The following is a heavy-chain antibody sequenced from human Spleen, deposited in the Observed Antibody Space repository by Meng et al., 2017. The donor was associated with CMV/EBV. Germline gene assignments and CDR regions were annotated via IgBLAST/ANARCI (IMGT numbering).Heavy chain of an antibody. CDR3: TSLTVTTGDY. Sequence: GESLKISCAASGFTFSGSAMHWVRQASGKGLEWGGRIRSKANSYATAYAASVKGRFTISRDDSKNTAYLQMNSLKTEDTAVYYCTSLTVTTGDYWGQGTLVTVSS. CDR1: GFTFSGSA. D-gene: IGHD4-17*01. J-gene: IGHJ4*02. CDR2: IRSKANSYAT. V-gene: IGHV3-73*01.